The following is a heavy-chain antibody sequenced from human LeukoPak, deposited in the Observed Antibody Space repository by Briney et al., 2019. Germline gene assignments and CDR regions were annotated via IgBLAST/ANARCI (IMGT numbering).Heavy chain of an antibody. J-gene: IGHJ4*02. CDR1: GGTFSSYT. V-gene: IGHV1-69*02. CDR2: IIPILGIA. Sequence: SVKVSCKASGGTFSSYTISWVRQAPGQGLEWMGRIIPILGIANYAQKFQGRVTITADKSTSTAYMERSSLRSEDTAVYYCASQDDYVWGSYRLDYWGQGTLVTVSS. CDR3: ASQDDYVWGSYRLDY. D-gene: IGHD3-16*02.